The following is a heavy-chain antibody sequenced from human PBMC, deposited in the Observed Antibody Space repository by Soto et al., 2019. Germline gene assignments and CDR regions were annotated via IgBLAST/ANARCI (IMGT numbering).Heavy chain of an antibody. CDR3: ATALYDSSGYSHSSFDY. CDR2: FDPEDGET. Sequence: GASVKVSCKVSGYTLTELSMHWVLQAPGKGLEWMGGFDPEDGETIYAQKFQGRVTMTEDTSTDTAYMELSSLRSEDTAVYYCATALYDSSGYSHSSFDYWGQGTLVTVSS. D-gene: IGHD3-22*01. J-gene: IGHJ4*02. V-gene: IGHV1-24*01. CDR1: GYTLTELS.